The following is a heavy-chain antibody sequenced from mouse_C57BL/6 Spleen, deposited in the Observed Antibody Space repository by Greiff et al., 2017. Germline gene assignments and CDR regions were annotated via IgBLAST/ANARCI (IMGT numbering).Heavy chain of an antibody. CDR3: ARDYGSSYGYFDV. D-gene: IGHD1-1*01. Sequence: EVQVVESGGGLVKPGGSLKLSCAASGFTFSSYTMSWVRPTPGKRLEWVATISGGGGNTYSPDSVKGRFTVSRDNAKNTLYLQMSSLRSEDTALYYCARDYGSSYGYFDVWGTGTTVTVSS. J-gene: IGHJ1*03. CDR1: GFTFSSYT. V-gene: IGHV5-9*01. CDR2: ISGGGGNT.